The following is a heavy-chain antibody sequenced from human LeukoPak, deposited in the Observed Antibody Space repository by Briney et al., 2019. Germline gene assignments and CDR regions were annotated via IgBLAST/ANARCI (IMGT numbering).Heavy chain of an antibody. Sequence: PGGSLRLSCAVSGFTFSDTYMTWIRQAPGKGLESLSYISPSGTDISYADSVKGRFTISRDNAKKSLDLQMNSLRAEDTAVYYCARDWETYCSGGSCSHFDYWGQGTLVTVSS. CDR3: ARDWETYCSGGSCSHFDY. D-gene: IGHD2-15*01. J-gene: IGHJ4*02. V-gene: IGHV3-11*04. CDR2: ISPSGTDI. CDR1: GFTFSDTY.